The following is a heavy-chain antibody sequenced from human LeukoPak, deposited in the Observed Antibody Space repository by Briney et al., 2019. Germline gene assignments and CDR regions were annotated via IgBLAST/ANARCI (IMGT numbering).Heavy chain of an antibody. D-gene: IGHD2-2*01. CDR1: GFTVSSNY. CDR3: ARVGSLGYCSSTSCFFDY. J-gene: IGHJ4*02. CDR2: IYSGGST. V-gene: IGHV3-66*01. Sequence: GGSLRLSCAASGFTVSSNYMSWVRQAPGKGLEWVSVIYSGGSTYYADSVKGRFTISRDNAKNSLYLQVNSLRAEDTAVYYCARVGSLGYCSSTSCFFDYWGQGTLVTVSS.